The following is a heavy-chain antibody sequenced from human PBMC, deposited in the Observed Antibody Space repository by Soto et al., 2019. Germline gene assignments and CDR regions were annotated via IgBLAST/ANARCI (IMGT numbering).Heavy chain of an antibody. CDR3: AREFYYVSSGYYRPYYFDY. D-gene: IGHD3-22*01. CDR1: GYTFTNFG. Sequence: AASVKVSCKTSGYTFTNFGISWVRHAPGQGLECMGWISPYNGNTNYAQKFQGRVTMTTDTSTSTAYMELRSLRSDDTAVYYCAREFYYVSSGYYRPYYFDYWGQGTLVTVSS. J-gene: IGHJ4*02. CDR2: ISPYNGNT. V-gene: IGHV1-18*01.